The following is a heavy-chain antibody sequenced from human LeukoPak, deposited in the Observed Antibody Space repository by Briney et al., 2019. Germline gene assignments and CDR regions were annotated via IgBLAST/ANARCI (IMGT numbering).Heavy chain of an antibody. CDR3: ARGLKFPGNWFDP. CDR1: GGSISSSTDY. J-gene: IGHJ5*02. CDR2: INHSGST. V-gene: IGHV4-39*07. Sequence: SETLSLTCTVSGGSISSSTDYWSWIRQPPGKGLEWIGEINHSGSTNYNPSLKSRVTISVDTSKNQFSLKLSSVTAADTAVYYCARGLKFPGNWFDPWGQGTLVTVSS.